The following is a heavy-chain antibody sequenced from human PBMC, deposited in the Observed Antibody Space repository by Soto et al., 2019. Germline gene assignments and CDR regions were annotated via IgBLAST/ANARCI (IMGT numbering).Heavy chain of an antibody. J-gene: IGHJ6*02. D-gene: IGHD3-3*01. CDR2: MYSAGSA. CDR3: ECEDDFWGRYHISGYYGMDV. CDR1: GFAVGSYY. V-gene: IGHV3-53*01. Sequence: EVQLVESGGGLIQPGGSLRLSCAASGFAVGSYYMSWIRQAPGKGLEWVSVMYSAGSAKYADSVKGRFTISRDNSKNTMYLQISSLSADDTAVYYCECEDDFWGRYHISGYYGMDVWGQGTTLTVCS.